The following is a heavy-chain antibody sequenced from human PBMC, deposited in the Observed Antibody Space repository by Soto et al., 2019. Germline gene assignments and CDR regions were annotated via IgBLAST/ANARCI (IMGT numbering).Heavy chain of an antibody. D-gene: IGHD4-4*01. J-gene: IGHJ4*02. V-gene: IGHV4-30-2*01. CDR2: IYHGGST. Sequence: SETLSLTFSVSGASVTRDGNCWTCIRQPPGKGLEFVASIYHGGSTFYNPSLRSRVTISLDRSKNHFSLKLTSVTAADTAVYHCAREVDGYSQFDDWRQGTLVTVSS. CDR3: AREVDGYSQFDD. CDR1: GASVTRDGNC.